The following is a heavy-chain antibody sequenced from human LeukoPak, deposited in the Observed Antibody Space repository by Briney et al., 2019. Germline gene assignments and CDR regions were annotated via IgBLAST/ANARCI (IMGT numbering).Heavy chain of an antibody. CDR1: GFSFSTYT. CDR2: ISSSGSTI. CDR3: AREFEGQYGGGYYFDY. D-gene: IGHD3-16*01. Sequence: GGSLRLSCAASGFSFSTYTTNWVRQAPGKGLEWVSYISSSGSTIYYADSVKGRFTISRDNAKNSLYLQMNSLRAEDTAVYYCAREFEGQYGGGYYFDYWGQGTLVTVSS. V-gene: IGHV3-48*04. J-gene: IGHJ4*02.